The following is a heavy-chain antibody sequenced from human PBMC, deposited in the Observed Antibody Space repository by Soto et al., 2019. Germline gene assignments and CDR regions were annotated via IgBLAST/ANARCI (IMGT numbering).Heavy chain of an antibody. D-gene: IGHD3-3*01. V-gene: IGHV2-5*05. J-gene: IGHJ4*02. Sequence: QITLNESGPTVVRPTETLTLTCRFSGFSLTTSGVGVGWIRQSPGKAPEWLALIYWDDDKRYGASLKRVLTITKDTSKNQVVLTVSDLDPTDTATYYCAHRVLRTVFGLVTTTAIYFDFWGQGTPVAVSS. CDR3: AHRVLRTVFGLVTTTAIYFDF. CDR1: GFSLTTSGVG. CDR2: IYWDDDK.